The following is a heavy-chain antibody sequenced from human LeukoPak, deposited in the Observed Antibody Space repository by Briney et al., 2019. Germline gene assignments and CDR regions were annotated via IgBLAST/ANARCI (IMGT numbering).Heavy chain of an antibody. Sequence: GGSLRLSCVGSGFSLSGYGMSWVRQAPGKGLEWVDRLHADGSEKYYVGSVKGRFTISGDNAKNSLYLQMNSLRVDDTAVYYCARGGYSFDYLGQGTLVTVSS. J-gene: IGHJ4*02. CDR3: ARGGYSFDY. D-gene: IGHD5-12*01. V-gene: IGHV3-7*01. CDR1: GFSLSGYG. CDR2: LHADGSEK.